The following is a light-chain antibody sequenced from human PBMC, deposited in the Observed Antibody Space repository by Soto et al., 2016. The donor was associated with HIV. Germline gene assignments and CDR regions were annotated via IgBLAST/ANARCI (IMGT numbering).Light chain of an antibody. CDR2: KVS. CDR3: QQYNTPPWT. V-gene: IGKV1-5*03. J-gene: IGKJ1*01. CDR1: QSFSPW. Sequence: DMHLTQSPSTLSASVGDTVTITCRASQSFSPWLAWYQQKPGTPPSLLIYKVSTLESGVPSRFSGVGFGTDFTLTISTLQPEDSAIYYCQQYNTPPWTFGQGTKVEI.